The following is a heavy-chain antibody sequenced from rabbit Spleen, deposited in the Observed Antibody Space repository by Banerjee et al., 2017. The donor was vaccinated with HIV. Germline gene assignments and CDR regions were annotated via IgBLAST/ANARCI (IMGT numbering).Heavy chain of an antibody. J-gene: IGHJ4*01. CDR3: VREVAARFHL. CDR2: IDPVFTST. V-gene: IGHV1S7*01. Sequence: QLVESGGGLVQPGGSLKLSCKASGFAFSTYSMSWVRQAPGKGLEWIGYIDPVFTSTYASWVNGRFTISSHNAQNTLYLQLNSLTAADTATYFCVREVAARFHLWGPGTLVTVS. CDR1: GFAFSTYS. D-gene: IGHD4-1*01.